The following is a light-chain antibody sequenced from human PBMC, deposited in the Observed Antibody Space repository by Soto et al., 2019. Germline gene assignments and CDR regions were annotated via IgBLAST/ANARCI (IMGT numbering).Light chain of an antibody. J-gene: IGLJ2*01. CDR1: IDDVGAYHY. CDR2: EVT. CDR3: SSYGGFNNVI. V-gene: IGLV2-8*01. Sequence: QSALTQPPSASGSPGQSVTISCTGTIDDVGAYHYVSWYRQFPGEAPQLIIYEVTKRPSGVPDRFSGSKSGNTASLTVSGLQADGEADYYCSSYGGFNNVIFGGGTKLTVL.